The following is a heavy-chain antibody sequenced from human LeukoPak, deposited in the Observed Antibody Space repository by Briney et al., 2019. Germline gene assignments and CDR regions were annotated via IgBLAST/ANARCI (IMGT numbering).Heavy chain of an antibody. J-gene: IGHJ4*01. CDR1: GDSIRSYY. CDR3: ASHGSSGHDPLT. Sequence: PSETLSLTCTVSGDSIRSYYWNWIRRPPGKGLEWIGYIYYTGCTSYNPSLKSRVTISLDTSKSQFSLRLTSVTAADTAVYYCASHGSSGHDPLTWGQGTLVTVSS. V-gene: IGHV4-59*08. CDR2: IYYTGCT. D-gene: IGHD5-12*01.